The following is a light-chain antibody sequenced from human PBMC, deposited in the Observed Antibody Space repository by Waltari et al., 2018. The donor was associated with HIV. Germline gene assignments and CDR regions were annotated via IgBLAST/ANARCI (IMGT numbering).Light chain of an antibody. J-gene: IGKJ1*01. Sequence: DIQMTQSPSTLSASVGDRVTIHCRASQSIRSWLAWYQQKPGKAPKLLIYKASSLESGVPSRFSGSESGTEFTLTISSLQPDDFATYYCQQYNSYWTFGQGTKVEIK. CDR1: QSIRSW. V-gene: IGKV1-5*03. CDR3: QQYNSYWT. CDR2: KAS.